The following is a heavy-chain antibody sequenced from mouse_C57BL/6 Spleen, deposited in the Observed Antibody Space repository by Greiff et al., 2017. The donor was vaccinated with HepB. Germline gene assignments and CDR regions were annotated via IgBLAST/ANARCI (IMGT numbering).Heavy chain of an antibody. CDR3: TRGDYGSSYYAMDY. D-gene: IGHD1-1*01. CDR2: ISSGGDYI. Sequence: DVQLVESGEGLVKPGGSLKLSCAASGFTFSSYAMSWVRQTPEKRLEWVAYISSGGDYIYYADTVKGRFTISRDNARNTLYLQMSSLKSEDTAMYYCTRGDYGSSYYAMDYWGQGTSVTVSS. CDR1: GFTFSSYA. J-gene: IGHJ4*01. V-gene: IGHV5-9-1*02.